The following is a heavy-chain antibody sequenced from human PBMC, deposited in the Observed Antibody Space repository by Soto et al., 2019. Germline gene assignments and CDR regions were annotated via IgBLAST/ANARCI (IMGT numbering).Heavy chain of an antibody. CDR2: ISYDGSNK. D-gene: IGHD2-15*01. V-gene: IGHV3-30-3*01. Sequence: SGGSLRLSCAASGFTFSSYAMHWVRQAPGKGLEWVAVISYDGSNKYYADSVKGRFTISRDNSKNTLYLQMNSLRAEDTAVYYCARGEVRVVVVAATPPFDYWGQGTLVTVSS. CDR3: ARGEVRVVVVAATPPFDY. CDR1: GFTFSSYA. J-gene: IGHJ4*02.